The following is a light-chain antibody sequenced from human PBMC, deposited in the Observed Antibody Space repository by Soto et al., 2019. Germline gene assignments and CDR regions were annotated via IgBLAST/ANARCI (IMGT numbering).Light chain of an antibody. Sequence: DIQMTQSPSTLSAYVGDTVGITCRASQTIISWVAWYQQKPGRAPNLLMYKASSLASGVPSRFSGSGSGTEFTLTISGLQPDDFASYYCQQDNTYCSLTFGGGTKVDIK. J-gene: IGKJ4*01. CDR3: QQDNTYCSLT. CDR2: KAS. CDR1: QTIISW. V-gene: IGKV1-5*03.